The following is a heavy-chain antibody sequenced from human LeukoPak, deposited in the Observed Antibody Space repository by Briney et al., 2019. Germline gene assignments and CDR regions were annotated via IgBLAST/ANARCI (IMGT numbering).Heavy chain of an antibody. D-gene: IGHD3-22*01. CDR1: GSTFRNYG. CDR2: ISGSGGTS. Sequence: GGSLRLSCATSGSTFRNYGLSWVRQAPGKGLEWVSAISGSGGTSYYADSVKGRFTVSKDNSKNTLLLQMNSLTVEDTAIYYCAKLISGYYNDAFHIWGQGTVVTVSS. CDR3: AKLISGYYNDAFHI. J-gene: IGHJ3*02. V-gene: IGHV3-23*01.